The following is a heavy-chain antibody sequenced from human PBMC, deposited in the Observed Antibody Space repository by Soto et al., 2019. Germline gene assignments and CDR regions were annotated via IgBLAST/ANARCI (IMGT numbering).Heavy chain of an antibody. CDR1: GGTFSSYA. CDR2: IIPIFGTA. CDR3: ARESWRHPAIAARQREFYY. J-gene: IGHJ4*02. V-gene: IGHV1-69*13. Sequence: ASVKVSCKASGGTFSSYAISWVRQAPGQGLEWMGGIIPIFGTANYAQKFQGRATITADESTSTAYMELSSLRSEHTAVYYCARESWRHPAIAARQREFYYLGQRTLVAVSS. D-gene: IGHD6-6*01.